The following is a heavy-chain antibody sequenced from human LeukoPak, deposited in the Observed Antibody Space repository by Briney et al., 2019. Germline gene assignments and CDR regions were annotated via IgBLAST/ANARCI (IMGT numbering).Heavy chain of an antibody. CDR2: INPNSGGT. CDR1: GYTFTGHY. CDR3: ARSFITMVRGVPPGY. V-gene: IGHV1-2*02. D-gene: IGHD3-10*01. Sequence: ASVKVSCKASGYTFTGHYTHWVRQAPGQGLEWMGWINPNSGGTNYAQKFQGRVTMTRDTSISTAYMELSRLRSDDTAVYYCARSFITMVRGVPPGYWGQGTLVTVSS. J-gene: IGHJ4*02.